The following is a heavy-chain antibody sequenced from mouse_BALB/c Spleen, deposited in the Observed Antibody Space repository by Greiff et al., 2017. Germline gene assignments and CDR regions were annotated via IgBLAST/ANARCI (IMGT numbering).Heavy chain of an antibody. CDR2: INPSTGYT. V-gene: IGHV1-7*01. CDR3: ARGGLRRAWFAY. CDR1: GYTFTSYW. J-gene: IGHJ3*01. Sequence: VKLQESGAELAKPGASVKMSCKASGYTFTSYWMHWVKQRPGQGLEWIGYINPSTGYTEYNQKFKDKATLTADKSSSTAYMQLSSLTSEDSAVYYCARGGLRRAWFAYWGQGTLVTVSA. D-gene: IGHD2-2*01.